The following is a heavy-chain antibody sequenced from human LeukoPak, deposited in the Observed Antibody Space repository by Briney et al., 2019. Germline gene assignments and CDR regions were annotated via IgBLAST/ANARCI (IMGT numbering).Heavy chain of an antibody. D-gene: IGHD3-10*01. V-gene: IGHV3-23*01. CDR1: GFTFSSYA. J-gene: IGHJ5*02. CDR2: ISGSGGST. CDR3: AKGGFGSGSYNWLDR. Sequence: GGSLRLSCAASGFTFSSYAMSWVRQAPGKGLEWVSAISGSGGSTYYADSVKGRFTISRDNSKSTLYLQMNSLRAEDTAVYYCAKGGFGSGSYNWLDRWGQGTRVTVSS.